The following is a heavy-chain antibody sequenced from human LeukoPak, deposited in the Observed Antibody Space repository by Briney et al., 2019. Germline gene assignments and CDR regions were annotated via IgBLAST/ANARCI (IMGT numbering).Heavy chain of an antibody. CDR1: GGSFSGYY. Sequence: SETLSLTCAVYGGSFSGYYCSWIRQPPGKGLEWIGEINHSGSTNYNPSLKSRVTISVDTSKNQFSLKLSSVTAADTAVYYCARVIPAAKAFDIWGQGTMVTVSS. V-gene: IGHV4-34*01. CDR2: INHSGST. D-gene: IGHD2-2*01. CDR3: ARVIPAAKAFDI. J-gene: IGHJ3*02.